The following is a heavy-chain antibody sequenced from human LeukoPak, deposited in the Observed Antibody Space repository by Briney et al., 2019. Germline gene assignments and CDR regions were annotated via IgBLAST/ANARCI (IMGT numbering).Heavy chain of an antibody. V-gene: IGHV3-30*04. J-gene: IGHJ4*02. D-gene: IGHD1-20*01. CDR2: ISYDGSNK. CDR1: GFTFSSYA. CDR3: AGEHLNWNDVPAFDY. Sequence: GGSLRLSCAASGFTFSSYAMHWVRQAPGEGLEWVAVISYDGSNKYYADSVKGRFTISRDNSKNTLYLQMNSLRAEDTAVYYCAGEHLNWNDVPAFDYWGQGTLVTVSS.